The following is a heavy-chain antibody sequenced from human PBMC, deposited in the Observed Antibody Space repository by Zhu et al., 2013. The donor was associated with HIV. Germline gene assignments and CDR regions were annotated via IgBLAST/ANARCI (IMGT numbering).Heavy chain of an antibody. V-gene: IGHV1-18*01. J-gene: IGHJ3*02. CDR3: AVFPPPTVVTPGDAFDI. Sequence: QVQLVQSGAEVKKPGASVKVSCKASGYTFTSYGISWVRQAPGQGLEWMGWISAYNGNTNYAQRLQGRVTMTTDTSTSTAYMELRSLRSDDTAVYYCAVFPPPTVVTPGDAFDIWGQGTMVTVSS. CDR1: GYTFTSYG. D-gene: IGHD4-17*01. CDR2: ISAYNGNT.